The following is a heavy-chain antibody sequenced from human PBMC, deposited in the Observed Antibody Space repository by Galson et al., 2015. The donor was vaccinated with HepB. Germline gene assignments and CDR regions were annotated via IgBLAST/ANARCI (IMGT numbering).Heavy chain of an antibody. CDR1: GYTFTDYY. Sequence: SVKVSCKASGYTFTDYYIHWVRQAPGQGLERMGWINSNSGATNYAQRFQGRVTMTRDTSITTAYMELNSLISDDTAVYFCARERHMDVWGKGTTVTVSS. CDR3: ARERHMDV. J-gene: IGHJ6*03. CDR2: INSNSGAT. V-gene: IGHV1-2*02.